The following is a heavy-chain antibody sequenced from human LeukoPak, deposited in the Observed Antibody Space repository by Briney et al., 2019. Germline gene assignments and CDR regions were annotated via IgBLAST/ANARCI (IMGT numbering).Heavy chain of an antibody. V-gene: IGHV4-34*01. Sequence: SETLSLTCAVYGGSFSGYYWSWIRQPPGKGLEWIGEINHSGSTNYNPSLESRVTISVDTSKNQFSLKLSSVTAADTAVYYCARESYYDSSGYYPWGQGTLVTVSS. CDR2: INHSGST. D-gene: IGHD3-22*01. CDR1: GGSFSGYY. CDR3: ARESYYDSSGYYP. J-gene: IGHJ5*02.